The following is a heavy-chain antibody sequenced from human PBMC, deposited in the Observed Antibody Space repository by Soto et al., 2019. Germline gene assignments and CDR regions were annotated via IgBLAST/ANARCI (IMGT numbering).Heavy chain of an antibody. V-gene: IGHV3-21*01. CDR2: ISSTSVYM. Sequence: EVQLVESGGGLVKPGGSLRLSCAASGFTFSTYNINSVRQAPGKGLEWVASISSTSVYMYYANSLKGRFTISRANAKSSLYLQVNSLRAEDTAVYYCARGWLRDPWMYWGQGTLVTVSS. CDR1: GFTFSTYN. J-gene: IGHJ4*02. CDR3: ARGWLRDPWMY. D-gene: IGHD5-12*01.